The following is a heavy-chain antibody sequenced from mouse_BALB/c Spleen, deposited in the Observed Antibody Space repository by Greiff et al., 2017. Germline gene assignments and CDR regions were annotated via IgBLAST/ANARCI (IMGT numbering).Heavy chain of an antibody. CDR1: GFTFSSYY. Sequence: EVQLVESGGGLVKLGGSLKLSCAASGFTFSSYYLSWVRQTPEKRLELVAAINSNGGSTYYPDTVTGRFTISRDNAKNTLYLQMSSLKSEDTALYYCARRRDYDIYAMDYWGQGTSVTVAS. V-gene: IGHV5-6-2*01. J-gene: IGHJ4*01. D-gene: IGHD2-4*01. CDR3: ARRRDYDIYAMDY. CDR2: INSNGGST.